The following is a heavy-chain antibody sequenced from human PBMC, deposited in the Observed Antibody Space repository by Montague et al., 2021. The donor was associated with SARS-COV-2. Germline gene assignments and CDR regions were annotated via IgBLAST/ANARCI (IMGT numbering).Heavy chain of an antibody. CDR3: ARTGLGAYDILTGYTGNAFDM. D-gene: IGHD3-9*01. CDR2: IYYSGST. CDR1: GGSITSYY. V-gene: IGHV4-59*01. Sequence: SETLSLTCTVSGGSITSYYWTWIRQPPGKGLEWVGRIYYSGSTNYNPSLKSRVTTSVDTSKNQFSLKLSSVTAADTAVYYCARTGLGAYDILTGYTGNAFDMWGQGTMVTVSS. J-gene: IGHJ3*02.